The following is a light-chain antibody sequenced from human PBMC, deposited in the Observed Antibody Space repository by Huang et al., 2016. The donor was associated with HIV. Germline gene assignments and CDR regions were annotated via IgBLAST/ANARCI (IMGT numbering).Light chain of an antibody. CDR1: QSVNSN. V-gene: IGKV3-15*01. CDR2: GAS. J-gene: IGKJ1*01. CDR3: QQYNNWPRT. Sequence: EIVMTQSPATLSVSPGERATLSCRASQSVNSNLAWYQQKPGQAPRLLIYGASTRATGIPARFSGSGSGTEFTLTISSLQSEDFAVYYCQQYNNWPRTFGRGTKVDI.